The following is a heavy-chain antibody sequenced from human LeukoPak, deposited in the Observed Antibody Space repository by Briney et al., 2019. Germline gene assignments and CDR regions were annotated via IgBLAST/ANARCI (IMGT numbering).Heavy chain of an antibody. CDR2: IDPNNGVT. Sequence: GASVRVSCKASGYTFTVYSIHWMRQAPGQGLEWVGRIDPNNGVTDYAQKFQGRVTMATDTSISTAYMDLSWLTSGDTAVYFCAVSIQAPPIPTFDYWGRGTPVTVSS. J-gene: IGHJ4*02. V-gene: IGHV1-2*02. D-gene: IGHD5-24*01. CDR3: AVSIQAPPIPTFDY. CDR1: GYTFTVYS.